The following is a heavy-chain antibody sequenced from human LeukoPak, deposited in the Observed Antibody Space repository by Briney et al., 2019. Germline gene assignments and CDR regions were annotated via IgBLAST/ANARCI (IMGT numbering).Heavy chain of an antibody. Sequence: GGSLRLSCAASGFTLSSYSMRWVRQAPGKGLEWVAVISYDGSNKYYADSVMGRFTISRDNSENTLYLQMNSLRTEDTAVYYCATYGSGRKFDYWGQGILVTVSS. D-gene: IGHD3-10*01. CDR3: ATYGSGRKFDY. CDR1: GFTLSSYS. J-gene: IGHJ4*02. CDR2: ISYDGSNK. V-gene: IGHV3-30*04.